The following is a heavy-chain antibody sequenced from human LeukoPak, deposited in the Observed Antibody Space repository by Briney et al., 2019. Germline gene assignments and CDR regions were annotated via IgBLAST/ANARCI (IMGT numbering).Heavy chain of an antibody. D-gene: IGHD3-10*01. J-gene: IGHJ3*01. CDR2: LSYSGTNK. V-gene: IGHV3-30-3*01. CDR3: SRDRSDYANDAFDF. CDR1: GFTFSDYA. Sequence: GGSLRLSCAASGFTFSDYAMHWDRQAPGKGLEWVAVLSYSGTNKYYADSVKGRFTISRDNSKNMMFLQMNSLRAEDTAVYHCSRDRSDYANDAFDFWGQGTMVTVSS.